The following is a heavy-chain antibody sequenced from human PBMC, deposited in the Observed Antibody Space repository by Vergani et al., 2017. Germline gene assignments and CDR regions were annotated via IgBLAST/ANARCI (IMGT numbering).Heavy chain of an antibody. CDR1: GFRVTTYY. Sequence: VELLESGGGLAQPGGSLRVSCSASGFRVTTYYMSWVRQAPGKGLEWVSVIKSDGRTSYAESVRGRFTISRDTSRNAVYLQMNILRVEVTGVYYCTRSECSGTTCYGHYFDLWGHGILVTVSS. D-gene: IGHD2-15*01. CDR2: IKSDGRT. J-gene: IGHJ4*01. V-gene: IGHV3-66*02. CDR3: TRSECSGTTCYGHYFDL.